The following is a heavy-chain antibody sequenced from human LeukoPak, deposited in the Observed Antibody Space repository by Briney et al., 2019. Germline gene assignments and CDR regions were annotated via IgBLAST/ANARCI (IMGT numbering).Heavy chain of an antibody. D-gene: IGHD1-14*01. V-gene: IGHV1-8*01. Sequence: GASVKVSCKTFGYPFTTLEINWVRQAAGQGLEWMGWVQTNSGNTAYAQKFQGRVTMTRDTSISTAYMELSGLRFDDTAVYFCARGPRNDPWGQGNLVTVSS. CDR1: GYPFTTLE. J-gene: IGHJ5*02. CDR3: ARGPRNDP. CDR2: VQTNSGNT.